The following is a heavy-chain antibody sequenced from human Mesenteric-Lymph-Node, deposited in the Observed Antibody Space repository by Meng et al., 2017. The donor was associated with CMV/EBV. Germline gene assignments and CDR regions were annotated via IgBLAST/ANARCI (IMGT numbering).Heavy chain of an antibody. CDR2: INIVEDKT. Sequence: QVQLVQSGAEVKKPGASVKVYCKASGYTFSSYAMHWVRQAHGQRLEWMGWINIVEDKTKTSQNFQGRVTLTRDTSANTAYMELSSLRSDDTAVYYCARTNNWGFDYWGQGTLVTVSS. V-gene: IGHV1-3*04. CDR1: GYTFSSYA. J-gene: IGHJ4*02. CDR3: ARTNNWGFDY. D-gene: IGHD3-16*01.